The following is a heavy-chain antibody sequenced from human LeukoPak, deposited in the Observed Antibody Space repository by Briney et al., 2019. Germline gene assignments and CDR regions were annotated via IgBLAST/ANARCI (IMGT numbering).Heavy chain of an antibody. CDR1: GFIFSSYW. CDR3: ARSPTGQQLVIDYYYGMDV. V-gene: IGHV3-7*01. Sequence: GGSVRLFCAASGFIFSSYWTSCARQAAGKGLEWVTKIKQDGRGKYYVDSVKDRFTISRDNAKNSLYLQMNSLRAEDTAVYYCARSPTGQQLVIDYYYGMDVWGQGTTVTVSS. J-gene: IGHJ6*02. D-gene: IGHD6-13*01. CDR2: IKQDGRGK.